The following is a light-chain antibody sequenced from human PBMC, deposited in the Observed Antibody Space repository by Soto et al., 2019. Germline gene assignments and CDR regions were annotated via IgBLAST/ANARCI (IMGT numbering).Light chain of an antibody. CDR2: DAS. CDR1: QSLSYW. Sequence: DIQMTHSPSTLSASVGDRVTITCRASQSLSYWLAWYQQKPGKAPKLLIFDASSLQSGVPSRFSGSGSGTEFTLTISSLQPDDFATYYCQHYNSYSGTFGQGTKVEIK. V-gene: IGKV1-5*01. CDR3: QHYNSYSGT. J-gene: IGKJ1*01.